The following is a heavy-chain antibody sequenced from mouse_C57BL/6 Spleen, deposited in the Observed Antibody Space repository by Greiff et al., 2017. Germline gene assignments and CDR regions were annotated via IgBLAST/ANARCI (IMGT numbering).Heavy chain of an antibody. CDR2: IYPGVGDT. J-gene: IGHJ2*01. CDR3: ARRGDSSGYVRPYYFDY. V-gene: IGHV1-82*01. Sequence: QVHVKQSGPELVKPGASVKISCKASGYAFSSSWMNWVKQRPGKGLEWIGRIYPGVGDTNYNGKFKGQATLTADKSSSTAYMQLSSLTSEDSAVYFCARRGDSSGYVRPYYFDYWGQGTTLTVSS. CDR1: GYAFSSSW. D-gene: IGHD3-2*02.